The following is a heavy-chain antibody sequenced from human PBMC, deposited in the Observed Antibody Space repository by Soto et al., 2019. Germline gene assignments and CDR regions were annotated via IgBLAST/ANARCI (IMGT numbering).Heavy chain of an antibody. Sequence: QVQLVQSGTVVQRRGSSVKVSCQASGGTFSSHGMAWVRQAPGQGLAWMGGIIPTFGTPTYAPKFQGKVTITAGKATNTAFMELSRLRSEETAVYYCASERSAPYFDFSGQGTLMIVSS. CDR3: ASERSAPYFDF. J-gene: IGHJ4*02. CDR2: IIPTFGTP. CDR1: GGTFSSHG. V-gene: IGHV1-69*06. D-gene: IGHD1-26*01.